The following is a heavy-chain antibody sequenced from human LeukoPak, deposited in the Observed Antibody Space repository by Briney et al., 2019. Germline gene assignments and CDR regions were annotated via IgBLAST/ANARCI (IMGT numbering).Heavy chain of an antibody. CDR1: GDSISSGSYY. J-gene: IGHJ4*02. CDR3: ARASYSYDTSGWAPFDY. CDR2: IYTSEST. D-gene: IGHD3-22*01. Sequence: SDTLSLTCTVSGDSISSGSYYWPWIRQPAGTGLEWIVRIYTSESTNYNPSLKSRVTISAYTSKNQFSLKLSSVTAADTAVYYCARASYSYDTSGWAPFDYWGQGTLVTVSS. V-gene: IGHV4-61*02.